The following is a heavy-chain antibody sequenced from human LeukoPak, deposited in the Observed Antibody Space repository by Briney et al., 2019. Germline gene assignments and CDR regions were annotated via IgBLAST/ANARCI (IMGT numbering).Heavy chain of an antibody. CDR1: GFTFSSYS. J-gene: IGHJ3*02. CDR3: ARGWQWLDGGDAFDI. V-gene: IGHV3-21*01. Sequence: PGGSLRLSCAASGFTFSSYSMNWVRQAPGKGLEWVSSISSSSSYIYYADSVKGRFTISRDNAKNSLYLQMNSLRAEDTAVYYCARGWQWLDGGDAFDIWGQGTMVTVSS. D-gene: IGHD6-19*01. CDR2: ISSSSSYI.